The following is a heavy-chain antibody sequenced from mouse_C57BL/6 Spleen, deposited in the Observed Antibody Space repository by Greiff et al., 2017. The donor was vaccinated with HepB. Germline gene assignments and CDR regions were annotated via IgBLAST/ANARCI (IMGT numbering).Heavy chain of an antibody. CDR3: ARSVPLAYYFDC. CDR2: IDPSDSYT. J-gene: IGHJ2*01. CDR1: GYTFTSYW. Sequence: VQLQQPGAELVMPGASVKLSCKASGYTFTSYWMHWVKQRPGQGLEWIGEIDPSDSYTNYNQKFKGKSTLTVDKSSSTAYMQLSSLTSEDSAVYYCARSVPLAYYFDCWGQGTTLTVSS. D-gene: IGHD6-1*01. V-gene: IGHV1-69*01.